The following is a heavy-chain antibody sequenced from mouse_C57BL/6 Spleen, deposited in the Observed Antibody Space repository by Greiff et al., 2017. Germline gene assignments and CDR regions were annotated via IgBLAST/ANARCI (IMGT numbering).Heavy chain of an antibody. D-gene: IGHD3-2*02. CDR2: IYPGDGDP. CDR1: GYAFSSYW. V-gene: IGHV1-80*01. J-gene: IGHJ3*01. CDR3: ARGDSSGSAWFAY. Sequence: QVQLQQSGAELVKPGASVKISCKASGYAFSSYWMNWVKQRPGKGLEWIGQIYPGDGDPNYNGKFKGKATLTADKSSSTAYMQLSSLTSEDSAVYFCARGDSSGSAWFAYWGQGTLVTVSA.